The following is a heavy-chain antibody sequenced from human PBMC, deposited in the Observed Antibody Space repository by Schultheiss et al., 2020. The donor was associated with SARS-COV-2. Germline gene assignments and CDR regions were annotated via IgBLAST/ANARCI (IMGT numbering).Heavy chain of an antibody. J-gene: IGHJ4*02. CDR3: ARDRFGGSSDY. CDR2: ISYDGSNK. D-gene: IGHD1-26*01. V-gene: IGHV3-30-3*01. CDR1: GFTFSSYA. Sequence: GGSLRLSCAASGFTFSSYAMSWVRQAPGKGLEWVAVISYDGSNKYYADSVKGRFTISRDNSKNTLYLQMNSLRAEDTAVYYCARDRFGGSSDYWGQGTLVTVSS.